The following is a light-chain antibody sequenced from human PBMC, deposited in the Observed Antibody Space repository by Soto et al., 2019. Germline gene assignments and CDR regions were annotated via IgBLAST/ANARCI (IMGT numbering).Light chain of an antibody. J-gene: IGKJ5*01. V-gene: IGKV3-15*01. Sequence: EIVMTQSPATLSVSPGERATLSCRASQSVSSNLAWYQQKPGQASRLLIYGASTRATGIPARFSGSGSGTEFTLTISSLQSEDFSVYYCQQYDNWPPITFGQGTRLEIK. CDR2: GAS. CDR1: QSVSSN. CDR3: QQYDNWPPIT.